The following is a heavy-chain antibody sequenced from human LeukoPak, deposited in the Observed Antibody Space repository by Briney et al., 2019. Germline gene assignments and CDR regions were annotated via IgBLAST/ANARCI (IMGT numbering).Heavy chain of an antibody. J-gene: IGHJ6*03. V-gene: IGHV3-23*01. CDR1: GISFSSYG. CDR2: ISGSGGYT. CDR3: AKNGDRGAYCTGGTCYPYFYYYMDV. D-gene: IGHD2-15*01. Sequence: GGSLRLSCAASGISFSSYGMSWVRQAPGKGLEWVSGISGSGGYTYYADSVKGRFTISRDNSKNTLYLQMNSLRAEDTAIYYCAKNGDRGAYCTGGTCYPYFYYYMDVWGKGTTVTI.